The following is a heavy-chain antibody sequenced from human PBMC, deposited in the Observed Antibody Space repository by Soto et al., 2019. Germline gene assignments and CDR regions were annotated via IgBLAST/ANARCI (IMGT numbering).Heavy chain of an antibody. D-gene: IGHD6-6*01. V-gene: IGHV3-11*01. CDR1: GFPFSDSY. CDR2: ISSTGSTP. J-gene: IGHJ5*02. CDR3: ARGQQLVANWLDP. Sequence: GGSLRLSCAAAGFPFSDSYMAWIRQAPGKGLEEIATISSTGSTPYYADSVKGRFTISRDNAQNSLYLEMNNLRAEDTAVYYCARGQQLVANWLDPWGQGILVTVSS.